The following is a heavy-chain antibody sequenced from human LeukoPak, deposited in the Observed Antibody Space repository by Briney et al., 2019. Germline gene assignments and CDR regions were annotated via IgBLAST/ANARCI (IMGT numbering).Heavy chain of an antibody. CDR1: GYSFAGHY. J-gene: IGHJ5*02. D-gene: IGHD2-15*01. CDR3: ARDDRSGSWSWFDP. CDR2: ISAYNGNT. V-gene: IGHV1-18*04. Sequence: ASVKVSCKASGYSFAGHYMHWLRQAPGQGFEWMGWISAYNGNTNYPQKFQGRVTMTTDTSTSTAYMELRSLRSDDAAVYYCARDDRSGSWSWFDPWGQGTLVTVSS.